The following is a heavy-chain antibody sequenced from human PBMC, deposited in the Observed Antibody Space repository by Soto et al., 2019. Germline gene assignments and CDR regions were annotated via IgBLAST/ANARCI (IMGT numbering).Heavy chain of an antibody. CDR3: ATVPGWTHDAFYI. J-gene: IGHJ3*02. V-gene: IGHV3-48*04. Sequence: GGSLRLSCAASGFTFSSYSMNWVRQAPGTGLEWVSYISSSSSTIYYADSVKGRFTISRDNAKNSLYLQMNSLRAEDTAVYFCATVPGWTHDAFYIWGQGTMVTVSS. CDR2: ISSSSSTI. CDR1: GFTFSSYS. D-gene: IGHD2-15*01.